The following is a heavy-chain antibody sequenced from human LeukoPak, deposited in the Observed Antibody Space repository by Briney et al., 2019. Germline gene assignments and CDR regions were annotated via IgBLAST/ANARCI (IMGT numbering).Heavy chain of an antibody. Sequence: GGPLRLSCTPSGYPLSDYSVNWVRHVAGKGLEGVASISNRITYICYADSVKCRFTISRDNARSSLFLQMNSLRAEDTALYYCVSGNDPDSLWRTYRLDAFDIWGQGTMVIVSS. CDR1: GYPLSDYS. CDR2: ISNRITYI. J-gene: IGHJ3*02. D-gene: IGHD3-16*02. V-gene: IGHV3-21*06. CDR3: VSGNDPDSLWRTYRLDAFDI.